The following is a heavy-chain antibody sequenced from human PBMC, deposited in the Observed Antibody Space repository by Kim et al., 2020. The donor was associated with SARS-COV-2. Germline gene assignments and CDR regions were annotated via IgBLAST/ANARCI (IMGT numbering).Heavy chain of an antibody. J-gene: IGHJ3*02. Sequence: SETLSLTCTVSGGSISSGGYYWSWIRQHPGKGLEWIGYIYYSGSTYYNPSLKSRVTISVDTSKNQFSLKLSSVTAADTAVYYCARGLELLLVLGAFDIWGQGTMVTVSS. V-gene: IGHV4-31*03. CDR1: GGSISSGGYY. D-gene: IGHD6-13*01. CDR2: IYYSGST. CDR3: ARGLELLLVLGAFDI.